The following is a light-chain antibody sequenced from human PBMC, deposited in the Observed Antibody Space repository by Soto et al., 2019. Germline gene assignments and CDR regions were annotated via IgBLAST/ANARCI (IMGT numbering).Light chain of an antibody. Sequence: EIVLTQSPGTLSLSPGERATLSCRASQSVSSSYLAWYKQKPGQAPRLLIYGASSSATGIPDRFSGSGSGTDFTITISRLEPEDFAVYYCQHYGSSPGITFGQGTRLDIK. V-gene: IGKV3-20*01. CDR1: QSVSSSY. J-gene: IGKJ5*01. CDR3: QHYGSSPGIT. CDR2: GAS.